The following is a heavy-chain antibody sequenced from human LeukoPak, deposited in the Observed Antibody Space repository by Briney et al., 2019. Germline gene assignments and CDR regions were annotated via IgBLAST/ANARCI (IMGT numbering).Heavy chain of an antibody. V-gene: IGHV1-69*13. CDR1: GGTFSSYA. CDR3: ARVEPYDFWSGYYNIDY. CDR2: FFPIFGTA. J-gene: IGHJ4*02. D-gene: IGHD3-3*01. Sequence: GASVKVSCKASGGTFSSYAISWVRQAPGQGLEWMGGFFPIFGTANYAQKFQGRVTITADESTSTAYMELSSLRSEDTAVYYCARVEPYDFWSGYYNIDYWGQGTLVTVSS.